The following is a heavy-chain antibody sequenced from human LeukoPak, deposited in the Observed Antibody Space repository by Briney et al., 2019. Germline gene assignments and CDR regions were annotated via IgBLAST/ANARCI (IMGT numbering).Heavy chain of an antibody. D-gene: IGHD1-26*01. V-gene: IGHV1-2*02. J-gene: IGHJ3*02. CDR2: INPNSGGT. Sequence: GASVKVSCKASGYTFTGYYMHWVRQAPGQGLEWMGWINPNSGGTNYAQKFQGRVTMTRDTSISTAYMELSRLRSDDTAVYYCARDIELHVYAFDIWGQGTMVTASS. CDR1: GYTFTGYY. CDR3: ARDIELHVYAFDI.